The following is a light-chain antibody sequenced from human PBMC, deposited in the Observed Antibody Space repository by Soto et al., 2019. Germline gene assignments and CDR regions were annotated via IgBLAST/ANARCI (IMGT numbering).Light chain of an antibody. J-gene: IGKJ5*01. CDR3: QQYDNWPPVN. V-gene: IGKV3-15*01. CDR1: QSVSTN. CDR2: GAS. Sequence: EIVMTHSPATLSVSPLYVATLSFSSSQSVSTNLALHQQKPGQAPWLLIYGASTRAAGIPARFRGSRSGTEFTLTISSLLSEDFAVYYCQQYDNWPPVNFGQGTRLEIK.